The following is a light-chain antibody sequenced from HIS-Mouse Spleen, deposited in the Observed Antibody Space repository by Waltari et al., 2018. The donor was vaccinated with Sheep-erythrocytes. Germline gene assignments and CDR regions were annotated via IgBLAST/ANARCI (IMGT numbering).Light chain of an antibody. V-gene: IGLV2-11*01. CDR3: CSYAGSYTFWV. J-gene: IGLJ3*02. CDR1: SSDVVGYNY. CDR2: DVS. Sequence: QSALTQPRSVSGSPGQSVTISCTRTSSDVVGYNYVSWYQQHPGKAPKLMLYDVSKRPSGVPDRFSGSKSGNTASLTISVLQAEDEADYYCCSYAGSYTFWVFGGGTKLTVL.